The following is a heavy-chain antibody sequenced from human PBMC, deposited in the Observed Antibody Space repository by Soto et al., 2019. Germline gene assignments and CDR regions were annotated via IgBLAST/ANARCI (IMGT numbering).Heavy chain of an antibody. J-gene: IGHJ6*02. V-gene: IGHV3-21*01. D-gene: IGHD1-1*01. Sequence: EVQLVESGGGLVKPGGSLRLSCAASGFTFSSYSMNWVRQAPGKGLEWVSSISSSSSYIYYADSVKGRFTISRDNAKNSLYLQMNSLRAEDAAVYYCARDSELERRYYYYGMDVWGQGTTVTVSS. CDR3: ARDSELERRYYYYGMDV. CDR1: GFTFSSYS. CDR2: ISSSSSYI.